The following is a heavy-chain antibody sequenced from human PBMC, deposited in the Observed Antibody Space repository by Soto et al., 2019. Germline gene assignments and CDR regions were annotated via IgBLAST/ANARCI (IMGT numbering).Heavy chain of an antibody. CDR1: GFTFSSYG. CDR3: ARDLITSQVGY. D-gene: IGHD3-3*01. V-gene: IGHV3-33*01. Sequence: QVQLVESGGGVVQPGRSLRLSCAASGFTFSSYGMHWVRQAPGKGLEWVAVIWYDGSNKYYADSVKGRFTISRDNSKNTLYLQMSGLRAEDTAVYYCARDLITSQVGYLGQVTRVTVSS. J-gene: IGHJ4*02. CDR2: IWYDGSNK.